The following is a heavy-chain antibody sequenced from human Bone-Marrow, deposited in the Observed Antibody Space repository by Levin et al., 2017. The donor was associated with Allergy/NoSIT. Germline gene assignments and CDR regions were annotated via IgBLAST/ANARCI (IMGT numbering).Heavy chain of an antibody. CDR3: MSRGLKGY. D-gene: IGHD5-24*01. J-gene: IGHJ4*02. Sequence: GGSLRLSCAASGFTVSNNYMSWVRQAPGKGLEWVSLIYSGGSTYYADSVKGRFTISRDSSKNTLYLQMNSLRADDTAVYYCMSRGLKGYWGQGTLVTVSS. CDR2: IYSGGST. CDR1: GFTVSNNY. V-gene: IGHV3-53*01.